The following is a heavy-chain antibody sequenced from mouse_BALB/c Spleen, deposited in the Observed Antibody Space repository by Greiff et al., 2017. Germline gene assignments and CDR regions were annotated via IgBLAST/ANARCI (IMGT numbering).Heavy chain of an antibody. CDR2: INPYNGDT. V-gene: IGHV1-20*02. Sequence: EVQLQQSGPELVKPGASVKISCKASGYSFTGYFMNWVMQSHGKSLEWIGRINPYNGDTFYNQKFKGKATLTVDKSSSTAHMELRSLASEDSAVYYCARPYGNYGGFAYWGQGTLVTVSA. J-gene: IGHJ3*01. D-gene: IGHD2-10*02. CDR1: GYSFTGYF. CDR3: ARPYGNYGGFAY.